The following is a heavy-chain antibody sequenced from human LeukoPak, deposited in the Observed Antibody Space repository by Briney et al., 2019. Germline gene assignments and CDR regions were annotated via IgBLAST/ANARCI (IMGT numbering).Heavy chain of an antibody. D-gene: IGHD3-10*01. Sequence: SETLSLTCAVYGGSFSGYYWSWIRQPPGKGLEWIGEINHRGSTNYNPSLKSRVTISVDTSKNQFSLKLSSVTAADTAVYYCARGLDLYYGSGSYYRGRCYFDYWGQGTLVTVSS. CDR1: GGSFSGYY. V-gene: IGHV4-34*01. J-gene: IGHJ4*02. CDR2: INHRGST. CDR3: ARGLDLYYGSGSYYRGRCYFDY.